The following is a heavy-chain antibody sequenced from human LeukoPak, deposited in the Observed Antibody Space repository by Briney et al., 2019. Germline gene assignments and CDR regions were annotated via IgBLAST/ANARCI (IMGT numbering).Heavy chain of an antibody. V-gene: IGHV3-66*01. J-gene: IGHJ6*02. CDR1: GFTVSSNY. CDR2: IYSDGST. CDR3: GTPVRPIYGMDV. D-gene: IGHD2-8*01. Sequence: GESLRLSCAASGFTVSSNYMSWVRQAPGKGLEWVSIIYSDGSTYHADSVKGRFTISRDNSKNTLYLQMNSLRAEDTAVYYCGTPVRPIYGMDVWGQGTTVTVSS.